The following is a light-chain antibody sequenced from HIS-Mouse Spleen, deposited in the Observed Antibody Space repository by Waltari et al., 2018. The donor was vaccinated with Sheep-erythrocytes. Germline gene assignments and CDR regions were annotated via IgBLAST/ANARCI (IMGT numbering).Light chain of an antibody. V-gene: IGLV3-1*01. J-gene: IGLJ3*02. Sequence: SYELTQPPSVSVSPGQTASITCSGDKLGDKYACWYQQKPGQSPVLVIYQDSKRPSGSPERFSGSNAGNTATLTISGLQAEDEADYYCCSYAGSSTPVFGGGTKLTVL. CDR3: CSYAGSSTPV. CDR2: QDS. CDR1: KLGDKY.